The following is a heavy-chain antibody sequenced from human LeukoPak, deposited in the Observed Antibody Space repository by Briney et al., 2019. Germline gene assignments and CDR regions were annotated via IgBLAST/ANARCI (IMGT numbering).Heavy chain of an antibody. Sequence: GGSLRLSCAASGFTFSSYWMHWVRQAPGKGLVWASRINSEGSSTTYADSVRGRFTISRDNGKSTLYLYMNSLRAEDTAVYYCARVGGGVVTDYYYYYYMDVWGKGTTVTVSS. CDR1: GFTFSSYW. J-gene: IGHJ6*03. CDR3: ARVGGGVVTDYYYYYYMDV. CDR2: INSEGSST. V-gene: IGHV3-74*01. D-gene: IGHD3-16*01.